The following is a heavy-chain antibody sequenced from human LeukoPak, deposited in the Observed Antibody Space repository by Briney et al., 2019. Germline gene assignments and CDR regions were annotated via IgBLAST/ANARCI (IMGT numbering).Heavy chain of an antibody. V-gene: IGHV4-34*01. CDR1: GGSFSGYY. J-gene: IGHJ4*02. CDR2: INHSGST. Sequence: SETLSLTCAVYGGSFSGYYWSWIRQPPGKGLEWIGEINHSGSTNYNPSLKSRVTISVDTSKNQFSLKLSSVTAADTAVYYCVREKPLLHKAVTDYWGQGTLVTVSS. CDR3: VREKPLLHKAVTDY. D-gene: IGHD6-19*01.